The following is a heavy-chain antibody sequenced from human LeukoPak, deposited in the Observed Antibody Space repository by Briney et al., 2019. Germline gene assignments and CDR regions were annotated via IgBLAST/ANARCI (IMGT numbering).Heavy chain of an antibody. CDR2: IDSSSRTI. D-gene: IGHD5-12*01. CDR1: GFTLSSYS. Sequence: GGSLRLSCAASGFTLSSYSMNWVRQAPGKGLEWISFIDSSSRTIFYAESVKGRFTISRDNAKNSLYLQMNSLRAEDTAVYYCARDFAGYDFWGQGTLVTVSS. J-gene: IGHJ4*02. CDR3: ARDFAGYDF. V-gene: IGHV3-48*04.